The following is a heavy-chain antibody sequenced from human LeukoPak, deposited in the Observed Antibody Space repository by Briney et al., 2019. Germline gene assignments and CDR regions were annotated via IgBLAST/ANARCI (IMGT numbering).Heavy chain of an antibody. CDR2: ITGSGGST. J-gene: IGHJ4*02. CDR1: GFTFSSYA. Sequence: GGSLRLSCAASGFTFSSYAMNWVRQAPGKGLEWVPGITGSGGSTYNADSVKGRFTISRDNPKNTLYLQMNSLRAEDTAVYYCAKDFKSWVRGANFDYWGQGTLVTVSS. V-gene: IGHV3-23*01. CDR3: AKDFKSWVRGANFDY. D-gene: IGHD3-10*01.